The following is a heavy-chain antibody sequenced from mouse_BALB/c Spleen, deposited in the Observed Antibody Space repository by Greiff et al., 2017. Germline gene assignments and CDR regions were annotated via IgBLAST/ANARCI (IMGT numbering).Heavy chain of an antibody. CDR2: ISNFAYSI. V-gene: IGHV5-15*02. CDR1: GFTFSDYG. D-gene: IGHD1-1*01. Sequence: VQLKESGGGLVQPGGSRKLSCAASGFTFSDYGMAWVRQAPGKGPEWVAFISNFAYSIYYADTVTGRFTISRENAKNTLYLEMSSLRSEDTAMYYCARDSSITTVVSEAMDYWGQGTSVTVSS. CDR3: ARDSSITTVVSEAMDY. J-gene: IGHJ4*01.